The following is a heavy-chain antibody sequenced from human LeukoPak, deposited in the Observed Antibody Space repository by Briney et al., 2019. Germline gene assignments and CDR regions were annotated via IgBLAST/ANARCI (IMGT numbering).Heavy chain of an antibody. D-gene: IGHD5-18*01. CDR3: TRGIQLWFPQPFDY. CDR1: GFTFGDHG. J-gene: IGHJ4*02. V-gene: IGHV3-49*03. Sequence: GGSLRLSCTASGFTFGDHGMSWFRQAPGKGLEWVGFIRSKAYGGTTEYAASVKGRFTISRDDSKSIAYLQMNSLKTEDTAVYYCTRGIQLWFPQPFDYWGQGTLVTVSS. CDR2: IRSKAYGGTT.